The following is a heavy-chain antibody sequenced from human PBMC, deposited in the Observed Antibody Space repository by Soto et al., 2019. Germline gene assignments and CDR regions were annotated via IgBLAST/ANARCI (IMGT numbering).Heavy chain of an antibody. CDR1: GFTFSSYA. V-gene: IGHV3-23*01. J-gene: IGHJ5*02. Sequence: GGSLRLSCAASGFTFSSYAMSWVRQAPGKGLEWVSAISGSGGSTYYADSVKGRFTISRDNSKNTLYLQMNSLRAEDTAVYYCAKERVLWFGESMPQNWFDPWGQGTLVTVSS. D-gene: IGHD3-10*01. CDR2: ISGSGGST. CDR3: AKERVLWFGESMPQNWFDP.